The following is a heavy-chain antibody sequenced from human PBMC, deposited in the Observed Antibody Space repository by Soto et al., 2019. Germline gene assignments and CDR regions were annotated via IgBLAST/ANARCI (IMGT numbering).Heavy chain of an antibody. J-gene: IGHJ4*02. CDR3: ATKLDIVAKISSY. D-gene: IGHD5-12*01. V-gene: IGHV3-30*03. CDR2: ISYDGSNK. Sequence: PGGSLRLSCAASGFTFSSYGMHWVRQAPGKGLEWVAVISYDGSNKYYADSVKGRFTISRDNSKNTLYLQMNSLRAEDTAVYYCATKLDIVAKISSYWGQGTLVTVSS. CDR1: GFTFSSYG.